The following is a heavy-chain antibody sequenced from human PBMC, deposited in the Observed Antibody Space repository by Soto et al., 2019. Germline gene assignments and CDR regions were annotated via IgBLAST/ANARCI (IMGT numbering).Heavy chain of an antibody. CDR3: ARGRDNSGYYPATCDY. V-gene: IGHV1-18*01. CDR2: ISTYNGNT. J-gene: IGHJ4*02. D-gene: IGHD3-22*01. CDR1: GYTFTSYG. Sequence: QVQLVQSGAEVKKPGASVKVSCKASGYTFTSYGISWVRQAPGQGLEWMGWISTYNGNTNYVQKLQGRVTMPTDTPTSIAYMGLRRLRSDDTAVYYCARGRDNSGYYPATCDYWGQGTLVTVSS.